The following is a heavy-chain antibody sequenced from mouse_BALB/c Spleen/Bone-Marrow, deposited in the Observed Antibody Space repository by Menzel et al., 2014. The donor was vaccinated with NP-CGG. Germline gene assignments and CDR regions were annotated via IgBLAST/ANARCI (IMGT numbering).Heavy chain of an antibody. CDR1: GYTLINYV. Sequence: VQLKESGPELVKPGASVKMSCTASGYTLINYVMHWVKQKPGQGLEWIGYINPYYDVTKYNERFKGKATLTSDKSSSTAYMELSSLTSEDSAVYYCARGVDFDYWGQGTTLTVSS. CDR2: INPYYDVT. J-gene: IGHJ2*01. CDR3: ARGVDFDY. V-gene: IGHV1-14*01.